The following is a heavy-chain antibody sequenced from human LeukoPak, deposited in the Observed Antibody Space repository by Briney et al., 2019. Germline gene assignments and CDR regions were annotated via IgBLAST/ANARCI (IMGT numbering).Heavy chain of an antibody. CDR3: TKDRSSWYYPFDS. D-gene: IGHD6-13*01. Sequence: PGGSLRLACAAAGFSFSSAAISWVRQARGKGLGWVSAISGRGGSTYYADSVKGRFTISRENSKNTLYLQMNSLRAEDTAVYYCTKDRSSWYYPFDSWGQGTLVTVSS. CDR1: GFSFSSAA. J-gene: IGHJ4*02. V-gene: IGHV3-23*01. CDR2: ISGRGGST.